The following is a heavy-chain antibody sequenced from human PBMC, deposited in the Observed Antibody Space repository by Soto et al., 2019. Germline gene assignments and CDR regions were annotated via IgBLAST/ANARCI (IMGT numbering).Heavy chain of an antibody. V-gene: IGHV4-34*01. CDR3: AREDSYYFDY. D-gene: IGHD6-6*01. Sequence: PSETLSLTCAVYGGSFSGYYWSWIRQPPGKGLEWIGEINHSGSTNYNPSLKSRVTISVDTSKNQFSLKLSSVTAADTAVYYCAREDSYYFDYWGQGTLVTVSS. CDR2: INHSGST. CDR1: GGSFSGYY. J-gene: IGHJ4*02.